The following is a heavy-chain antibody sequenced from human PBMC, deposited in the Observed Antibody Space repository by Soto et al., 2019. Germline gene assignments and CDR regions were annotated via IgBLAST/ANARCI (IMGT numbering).Heavy chain of an antibody. CDR3: ARDFWENLGVLRYFDWSP. D-gene: IGHD3-9*01. CDR1: GFTFSSYS. Sequence: GGSLRLSCAASGFTFSSYSMNWVRQAPGKGLEWVSSISSSSSYIYYADSVKGRFTISRDNAKNSLYLQMNSLRAEDTAVYYCARDFWENLGVLRYFDWSPWGQGTLVTVSS. CDR2: ISSSSSYI. V-gene: IGHV3-21*01. J-gene: IGHJ5*02.